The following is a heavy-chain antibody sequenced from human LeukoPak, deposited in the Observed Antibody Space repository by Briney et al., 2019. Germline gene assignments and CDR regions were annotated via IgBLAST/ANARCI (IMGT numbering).Heavy chain of an antibody. CDR3: ARARRGYSYGYYYYYYMDV. J-gene: IGHJ6*03. V-gene: IGHV1-8*03. Sequence: ASVKVSCKASGYTFTSYDINWVRQATGQGLEWMGWMNPNSGNTGYAQKFQGRVTITRNTSISTAYMELSSLRSEDTAVYYCARARRGYSYGYYYYYYMDVWGKGTTVTVSS. CDR1: GYTFTSYD. CDR2: MNPNSGNT. D-gene: IGHD5-18*01.